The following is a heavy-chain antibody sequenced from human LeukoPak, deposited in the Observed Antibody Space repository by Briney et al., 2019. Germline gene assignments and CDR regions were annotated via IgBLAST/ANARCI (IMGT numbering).Heavy chain of an antibody. V-gene: IGHV3-21*01. CDR2: ISSSSSYI. Sequence: GGSLRLSCAASGFTFSSYSMNWVRQAPGKGLEWVSSISSSSSYIYYADSVKGRFTISRDNAKNSLYLQMSSLRAEDTAVYYCARDRVYDAFDIWGQGTMVTVFS. CDR3: ARDRVYDAFDI. D-gene: IGHD5/OR15-5a*01. J-gene: IGHJ3*02. CDR1: GFTFSSYS.